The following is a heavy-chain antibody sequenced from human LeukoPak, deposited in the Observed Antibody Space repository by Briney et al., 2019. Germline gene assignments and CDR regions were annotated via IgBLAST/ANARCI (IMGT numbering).Heavy chain of an antibody. CDR2: IWYDGSNK. Sequence: GRSLRLSCAASGFTFSSYGMHWVRQAPGKGLEWVAVIWYDGSNKYYADSVKGRFTISRDNSKNTLYLQMNSLRAEDTAVYYCAKGLGIAAVLGLDYWGQGTLVTVSS. V-gene: IGHV3-33*06. J-gene: IGHJ4*02. D-gene: IGHD6-13*01. CDR1: GFTFSSYG. CDR3: AKGLGIAAVLGLDY.